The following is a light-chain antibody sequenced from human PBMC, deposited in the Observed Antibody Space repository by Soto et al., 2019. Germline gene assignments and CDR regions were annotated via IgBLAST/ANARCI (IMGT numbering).Light chain of an antibody. J-gene: IGKJ2*01. V-gene: IGKV3-20*01. CDR1: QSVSSSY. Sequence: EIVLTQSPGTLSLSPGERATLSCRASQSVSSSYLAWYQQKPGQAPRLLIYGASSRATGIPDRFSGSGSGTHFTVTISRLEPEDFAVYYCQQYGSSPPYTFGQGTKLEIK. CDR2: GAS. CDR3: QQYGSSPPYT.